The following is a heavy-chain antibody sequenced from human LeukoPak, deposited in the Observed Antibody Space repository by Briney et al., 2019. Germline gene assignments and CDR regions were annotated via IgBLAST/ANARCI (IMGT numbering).Heavy chain of an antibody. V-gene: IGHV1-8*01. CDR2: MNPNGGNT. Sequence: ASVEVSCLASGYTFTTYDINWVRQATGQGLEWMGWMNPNGGNTGYPQKFQGRVTMTRNTSISTAYMELSSLRSDDTAVYYCAYASSGIAFDVWGQGTVVTVSS. D-gene: IGHD2-2*01. CDR3: AYASSGIAFDV. CDR1: GYTFTTYD. J-gene: IGHJ3*01.